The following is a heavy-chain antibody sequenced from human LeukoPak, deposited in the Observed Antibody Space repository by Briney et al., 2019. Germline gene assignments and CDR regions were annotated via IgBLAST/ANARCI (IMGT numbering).Heavy chain of an antibody. J-gene: IGHJ4*02. CDR3: ARQPPDTASFDY. CDR2: IYYNGGT. D-gene: IGHD3-22*01. CDR1: GGSIRSYY. Sequence: PSETLSLTCTVSGGSIRSYYWSWIRQPPGKGLEWIGYIYYNGGTNYNPSLKSRVTMSVDTSKNQVSLKLGYVTAADTAVYFCARQPPDTASFDYWGQGTLVTVSS. V-gene: IGHV4-59*01.